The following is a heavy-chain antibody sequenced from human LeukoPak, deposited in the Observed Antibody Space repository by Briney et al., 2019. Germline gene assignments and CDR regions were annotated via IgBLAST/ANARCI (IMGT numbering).Heavy chain of an antibody. CDR1: GYSISSGYY. CDR3: ARVPKTYYYDSSGLASFY. Sequence: SQTLSLTCIVSGYSISSGYYWGWIRQPPGKGLEWIGSIYHSGSTYYNPSLKSRVTISVDTSKNQFSLKLSSVTAADTAVYYCARVPKTYYYDSSGLASFYWGQGTLVTVSS. V-gene: IGHV4-38-2*02. CDR2: IYHSGST. D-gene: IGHD3-22*01. J-gene: IGHJ4*02.